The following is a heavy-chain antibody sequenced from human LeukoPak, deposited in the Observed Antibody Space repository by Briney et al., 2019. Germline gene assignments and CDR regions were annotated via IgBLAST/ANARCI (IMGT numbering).Heavy chain of an antibody. CDR1: GASVNEYY. Sequence: SETLSLTCVAFGASVNEYYWSWIRQPPGKALEWVGYIYNGETTSYKPSLSSRVSISADKSKNQFSLRVTSMTAADTAMYYCVQSTGWPGLDFWGQGVLVTVSS. J-gene: IGHJ4*02. V-gene: IGHV4-59*08. CDR2: IYNGETT. CDR3: VQSTGWPGLDF. D-gene: IGHD2-2*01.